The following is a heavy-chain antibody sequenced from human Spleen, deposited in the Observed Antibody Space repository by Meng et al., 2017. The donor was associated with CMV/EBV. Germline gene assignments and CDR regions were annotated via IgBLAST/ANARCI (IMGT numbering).Heavy chain of an antibody. J-gene: IGHJ4*02. CDR2: IYTSGST. Sequence: TVSGGSINSGSYYWSWIRQPAGKGLEWIGRIYTSGSTNYNPSLKSRVTISVDTSKNQFSLKLSSVTAADTAMYYCARVNYRDGYNFDYWGQGTLVTVSS. CDR1: GGSINSGSYY. V-gene: IGHV4-61*02. CDR3: ARVNYRDGYNFDY. D-gene: IGHD5-24*01.